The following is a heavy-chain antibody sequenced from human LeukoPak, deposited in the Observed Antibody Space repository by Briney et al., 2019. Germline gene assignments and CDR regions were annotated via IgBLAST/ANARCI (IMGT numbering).Heavy chain of an antibody. CDR2: IYYRGST. CDR3: ARRSAAAGTYY. Sequence: PSETLSLTCTVSGGSISSSSYYWGWIRQPPGKGLEWIGSIYYRGSTYYNPSLKSRVTISVDTSKNQFSLKLSSVTAADTAVYYCARRSAAAGTYYWGQGTLVTVSS. CDR1: GGSISSSSYY. V-gene: IGHV4-39*01. D-gene: IGHD6-13*01. J-gene: IGHJ4*02.